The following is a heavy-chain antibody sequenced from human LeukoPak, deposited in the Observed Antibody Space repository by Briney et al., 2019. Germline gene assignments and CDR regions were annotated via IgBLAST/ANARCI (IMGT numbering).Heavy chain of an antibody. D-gene: IGHD4-23*01. CDR3: VRAIGSNTL. CDR2: INQDGSEK. Sequence: GGTLRLSCAASGLTFTTYWISWVRQAPGKVLEWVANINQDGSEKYYVDSVKGRFTISRDNAKNSLYLQMNSLRAEDTAVYFCVRAIGSNTLWGQGTLVTVSS. CDR1: GLTFTTYW. J-gene: IGHJ4*02. V-gene: IGHV3-7*01.